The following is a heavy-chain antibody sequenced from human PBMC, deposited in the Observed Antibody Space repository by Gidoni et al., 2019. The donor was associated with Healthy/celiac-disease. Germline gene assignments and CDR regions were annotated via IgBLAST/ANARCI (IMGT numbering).Heavy chain of an antibody. D-gene: IGHD2-2*01. J-gene: IGHJ6*02. Sequence: EVQLVESGGGLVKPGGSLRLSCAASGFTFSSYSMNWFRQAPGKGLAWVSAISSSSSYIYYADSVKGRFTISRDNAKNSLYLQMNSLRAEDTAVYYCARDRVPAAPNYYYYGMDVWGQGTTVTVSS. CDR1: GFTFSSYS. CDR3: ARDRVPAAPNYYYYGMDV. CDR2: ISSSSSYI. V-gene: IGHV3-21*01.